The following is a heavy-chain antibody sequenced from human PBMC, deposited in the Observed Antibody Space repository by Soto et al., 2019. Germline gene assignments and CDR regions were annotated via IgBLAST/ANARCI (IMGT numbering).Heavy chain of an antibody. CDR2: ISGSGGST. CDR3: AKDTVDDYVWGSYRYTGVYFDY. D-gene: IGHD3-16*02. CDR1: GFPFSSYA. V-gene: IGHV3-23*01. J-gene: IGHJ4*02. Sequence: EVHLLESGGGFVQPGGSMGLSCAASGFPFSSYAMTWVRQAPGKGLEWVSLISGSGGSTYYADSVKGRFTISRDNSRDTLYLQMNSLRAEDTAVYYCAKDTVDDYVWGSYRYTGVYFDYWGQGTLVTVSS.